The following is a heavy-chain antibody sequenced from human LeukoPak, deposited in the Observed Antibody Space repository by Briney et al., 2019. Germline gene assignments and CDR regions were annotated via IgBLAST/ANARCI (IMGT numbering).Heavy chain of an antibody. J-gene: IGHJ5*02. Sequence: PSETLSLTCGVSGGSFSGYYWTWIRQPPGKGLEWIGEINHSGRTNYNPSLKSRVIMSVDTSKNQFSLKLSSVTAADTAVYYYARPLGYCSDSRCPQSWFDPWDQGTLVTVSS. D-gene: IGHD2-15*01. CDR1: GGSFSGYY. V-gene: IGHV4-34*01. CDR3: ARPLGYCSDSRCPQSWFDP. CDR2: INHSGRT.